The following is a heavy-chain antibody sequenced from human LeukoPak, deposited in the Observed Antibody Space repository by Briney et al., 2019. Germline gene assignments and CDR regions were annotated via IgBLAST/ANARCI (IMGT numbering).Heavy chain of an antibody. V-gene: IGHV4-30-2*05. D-gene: IGHD2-15*01. CDR1: GGSISSGGYY. J-gene: IGHJ4*02. CDR3: AREIGTTRDY. CDR2: IYHSGST. Sequence: SQTLSLTCTVSGGSISSGGYYWSWIRQPPGKGLEWIGYIYHSGSTYYNPSLKSRVTISVDTSKNQFSLKLSSVTAADTAVYYCAREIGTTRDYWGQGTLVTVSS.